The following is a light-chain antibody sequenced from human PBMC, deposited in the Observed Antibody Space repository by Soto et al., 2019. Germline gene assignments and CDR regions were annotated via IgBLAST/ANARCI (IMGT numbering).Light chain of an antibody. J-gene: IGKJ1*01. CDR3: QQYNAWRT. V-gene: IGKV3-15*01. Sequence: EIVLTQSPATLSLSPGERATLSCRASQSVSSYLAWYQQKPGQAPRLLIYGASTRATGIPARFSGSGSGTEFTLTISSLQSEDFAVYYCQQYNAWRTFGQGTKVDIK. CDR2: GAS. CDR1: QSVSSY.